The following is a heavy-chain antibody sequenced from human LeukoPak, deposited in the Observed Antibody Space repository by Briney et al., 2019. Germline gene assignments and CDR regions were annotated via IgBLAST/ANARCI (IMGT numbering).Heavy chain of an antibody. Sequence: GGSLRLSCAASGFTFGTYDMYWIRQAPGKGLECVASISRTGADAYTYYADSVKGRFTISRDNSKSTLYLQMSSLRTDDTAVYYCSKKGQDDNGGEPDWGQGTLVTVSS. V-gene: IGHV3-23*01. CDR3: SKKGQDDNGGEPD. CDR1: GFTFGTYD. D-gene: IGHD3-10*01. CDR2: ISRTGADAYT. J-gene: IGHJ4*02.